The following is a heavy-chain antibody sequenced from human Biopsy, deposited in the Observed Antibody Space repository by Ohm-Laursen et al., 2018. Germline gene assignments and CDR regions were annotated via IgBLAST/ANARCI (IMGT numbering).Heavy chain of an antibody. V-gene: IGHV3-30*18. Sequence: SLRLSCAASGFTFNNYGMQWVRQAPGKGLEWVAFIFYDGSNTYCEDSVKGRFTISRDNSRDTLYLQISSLRAEDTAVYYCAKDRYNYTPIGGFSMDVWGQGTTVTVSS. D-gene: IGHD5-18*01. CDR1: GFTFNNYG. CDR3: AKDRYNYTPIGGFSMDV. J-gene: IGHJ6*02. CDR2: IFYDGSNT.